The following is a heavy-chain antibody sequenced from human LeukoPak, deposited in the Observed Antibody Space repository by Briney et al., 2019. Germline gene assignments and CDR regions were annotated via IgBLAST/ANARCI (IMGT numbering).Heavy chain of an antibody. V-gene: IGHV4-39*01. CDR1: GGSISSSSYY. J-gene: IGHJ4*02. CDR2: IYYSGST. CDR3: ARGAAVDY. D-gene: IGHD2-15*01. Sequence: SETLSLTCTVSGGSISSSSYYWGWIRQPPGKGLEWIGSIYYSGSTYYNPSLKSRVTISVDTSKNQFSLKLSSVTAADTAVYYCARGAAVDYWGQGTLVTVSS.